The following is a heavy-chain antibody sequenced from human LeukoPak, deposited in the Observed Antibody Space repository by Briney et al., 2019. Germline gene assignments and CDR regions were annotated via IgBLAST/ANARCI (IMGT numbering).Heavy chain of an antibody. CDR2: INSDESIT. J-gene: IGHJ4*02. D-gene: IGHD3-10*01. V-gene: IGHV3-74*01. CDR1: GFTVSSYW. CDR3: ARGGQSGLGY. Sequence: GGSLRLSCAASGFTVSSYWMNWVRQPPGKGLVWVSHINSDESITNYADSVKGRFTISRDNAKSTLYLQMNSLRDDDTAVYYCARGGQSGLGYWGQGTLVTVSS.